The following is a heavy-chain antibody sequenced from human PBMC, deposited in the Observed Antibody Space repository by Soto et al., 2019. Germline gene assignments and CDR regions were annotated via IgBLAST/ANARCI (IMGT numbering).Heavy chain of an antibody. D-gene: IGHD2-15*01. CDR3: ARAKGAYCSGGSWPLDAFDI. V-gene: IGHV4-31*02. J-gene: IGHJ3*02. CDR2: IYYSGST. Sequence: SETLSLTCTVSGGPIISGGYYWSWIRQHPGKGLEWIGYIYYSGSTYYNPSLKSRVTISVDTSKNQFSLKLSSVTAADTAVYYFARAKGAYCSGGSWPLDAFDIWGQGTMVTVSS. CDR1: GGPIISGGYY.